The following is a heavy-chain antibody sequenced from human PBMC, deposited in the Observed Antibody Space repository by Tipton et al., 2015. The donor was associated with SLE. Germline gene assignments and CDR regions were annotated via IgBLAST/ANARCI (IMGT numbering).Heavy chain of an antibody. CDR2: IHYSGST. D-gene: IGHD2-15*01. CDR3: ARDVYCSGGSCFDWYFDL. Sequence: TLSLTCAVDGGSFSGYYWSWIRQPPGKGLEWIGYIHYSGSTNYNPSLKSRVTISVDTSNNQFSLKLSSVTAADTAVYYCARDVYCSGGSCFDWYFDLWGRGTLVTVSS. CDR1: GGSFSGYY. J-gene: IGHJ2*01. V-gene: IGHV4-59*01.